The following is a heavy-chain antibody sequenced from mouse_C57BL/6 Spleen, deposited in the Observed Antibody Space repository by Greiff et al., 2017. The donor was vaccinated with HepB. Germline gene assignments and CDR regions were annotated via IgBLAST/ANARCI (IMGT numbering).Heavy chain of an antibody. Sequence: VHVKQSGAELVKPGASVKISCKASGYAFSSYWMNWVKQRPGKGLEWIGQIYPGDGDTNYNGKFKGKATLTADKSSSTAYMQLSSLTSEDSAVYFCARSDYYGSSYAMDYWGQGTSVTVSS. D-gene: IGHD1-1*01. V-gene: IGHV1-80*01. CDR1: GYAFSSYW. CDR3: ARSDYYGSSYAMDY. CDR2: IYPGDGDT. J-gene: IGHJ4*01.